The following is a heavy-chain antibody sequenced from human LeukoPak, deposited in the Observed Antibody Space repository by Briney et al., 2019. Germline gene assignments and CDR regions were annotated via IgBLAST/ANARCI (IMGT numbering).Heavy chain of an antibody. J-gene: IGHJ4*02. CDR2: IRYDGSDK. Sequence: GGSLRLSCAASGFTFSNYGMHWVRQAPAKGLEWVAFIRYDGSDKYYVDSVKGRFTISRDNSKNTLYLQMNSLRAEDTAVYYCAKGLGYCSSTSCYKDYWGQGTLVTVSS. CDR3: AKGLGYCSSTSCYKDY. CDR1: GFTFSNYG. V-gene: IGHV3-30*02. D-gene: IGHD2-2*02.